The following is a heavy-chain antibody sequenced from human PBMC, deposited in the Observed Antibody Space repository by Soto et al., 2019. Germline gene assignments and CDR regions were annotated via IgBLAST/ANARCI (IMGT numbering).Heavy chain of an antibody. CDR2: VFHSGST. CDR1: GASISSGGYY. V-gene: IGHV4-31*03. D-gene: IGHD3-10*01. CDR3: ARGPGYYYGPGSQGDWFDP. Sequence: SETLSLTCIVSGASISSGGYYYHWIRQHPGKGLEWIGYVFHSGSTYYNPSLRSRVTMSADTSKNQFSLKLTSVTAADTAVYYCARGPGYYYGPGSQGDWFDPWGQGTLVT. J-gene: IGHJ5*02.